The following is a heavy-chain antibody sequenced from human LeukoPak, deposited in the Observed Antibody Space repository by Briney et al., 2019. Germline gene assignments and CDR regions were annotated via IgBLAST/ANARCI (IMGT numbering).Heavy chain of an antibody. CDR1: GFTFSSYS. D-gene: IGHD3-10*01. CDR3: AKDQRYYYGSPAFDI. CDR2: ISGSGGSA. J-gene: IGHJ3*02. Sequence: GGSLRLSCAASGFTFSSYSMSWVRRAPGKGLEWVSAISGSGGSAYYADSVKGRFTISRDNSKNTLYLQMNSLRAEDTALYYCAKDQRYYYGSPAFDIWGQGTMVTVSS. V-gene: IGHV3-23*01.